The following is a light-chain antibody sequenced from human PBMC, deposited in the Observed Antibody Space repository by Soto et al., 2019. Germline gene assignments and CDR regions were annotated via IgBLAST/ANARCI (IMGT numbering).Light chain of an antibody. CDR3: QQYNNFPFT. Sequence: DIQMTQSPSTLSASVGDRVTITCRASQSIGTWLAWYQQKPGKAPKFLIYDASSLESGVPSRFSVSGSGAEFTLTISSLQPDDFATYYCQQYNNFPFTFGPGTTVDIK. CDR1: QSIGTW. V-gene: IGKV1-5*01. CDR2: DAS. J-gene: IGKJ3*01.